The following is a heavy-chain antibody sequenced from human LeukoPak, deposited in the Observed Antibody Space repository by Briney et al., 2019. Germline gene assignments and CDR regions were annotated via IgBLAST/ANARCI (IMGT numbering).Heavy chain of an antibody. D-gene: IGHD3-16*01. CDR2: ITRSGKPI. V-gene: IGHV3-48*01. Sequence: GGSLSLSRAVSGLPFNSYTMNGAPDSPEGGGVCSSYITRSGKPIYYAPSVKGRFTISRDNAKNSLYMQMNSLSSDDTGFFFCAGGLCSGDLGRLVWGRVTLLTVSS. CDR3: AGGLCSGDLGRLV. CDR1: GLPFNSYT. J-gene: IGHJ4*02.